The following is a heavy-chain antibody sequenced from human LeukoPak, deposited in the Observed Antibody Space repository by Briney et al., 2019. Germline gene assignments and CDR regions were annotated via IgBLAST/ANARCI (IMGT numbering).Heavy chain of an antibody. D-gene: IGHD6-19*01. CDR3: ARGNQWLIY. Sequence: GGSLRLSCATSGFTFNDYGMSWVRQAPGKGLEWVSGITWNGGSTNYADSVKGRFTVSRDSAKNSLFLQMNSLRAEDTALYYCARGNQWLIYWGQGTLVTVSS. J-gene: IGHJ4*02. V-gene: IGHV3-20*04. CDR2: ITWNGGST. CDR1: GFTFNDYG.